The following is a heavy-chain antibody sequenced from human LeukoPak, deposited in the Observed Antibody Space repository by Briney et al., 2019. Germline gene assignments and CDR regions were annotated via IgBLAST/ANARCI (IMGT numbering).Heavy chain of an antibody. D-gene: IGHD6-13*01. Sequence: GGSLRLSCAASGFTFSSYGMHWVRQAPGKGLEWVAVIWYDGSNKYYADSVKGRFTISRDNSKNTLYLQMNSLRAEDTAVYYCAKDRNVGNSWYYFDYWGQGTLVTVSS. CDR2: IWYDGSNK. CDR3: AKDRNVGNSWYYFDY. V-gene: IGHV3-33*06. J-gene: IGHJ4*02. CDR1: GFTFSSYG.